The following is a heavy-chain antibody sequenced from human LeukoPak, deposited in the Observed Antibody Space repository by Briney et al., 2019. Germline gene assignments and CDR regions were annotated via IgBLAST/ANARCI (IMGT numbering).Heavy chain of an antibody. Sequence: GGSLRLSCAASGFTFSSYGMHWVRQAPGKGLEWVAFIRYDGSNKYYADSVKGRFTISRDNSKNTLYLQMNSLRAEDTAVYYCAKHWREVDALLWFGLFDYWGQGTLVTVSS. CDR1: GFTFSSYG. D-gene: IGHD3-10*01. CDR2: IRYDGSNK. J-gene: IGHJ4*02. V-gene: IGHV3-30*02. CDR3: AKHWREVDALLWFGLFDY.